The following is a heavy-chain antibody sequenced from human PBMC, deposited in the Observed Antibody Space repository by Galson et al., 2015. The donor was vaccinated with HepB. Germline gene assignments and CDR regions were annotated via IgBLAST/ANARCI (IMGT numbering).Heavy chain of an antibody. Sequence: SLRLSCAASGFTFSSYWMHWVRQVPGKGLVWVSRIDIDGSSISYADSVKGRFTISRDNAKNTLYMQMNSLRAEDMALYYCARGYGGSHYLDYWGQGTQVTVPS. D-gene: IGHD1-26*01. CDR1: GFTFSSYW. CDR3: ARGYGGSHYLDY. V-gene: IGHV3-74*01. J-gene: IGHJ4*02. CDR2: IDIDGSSI.